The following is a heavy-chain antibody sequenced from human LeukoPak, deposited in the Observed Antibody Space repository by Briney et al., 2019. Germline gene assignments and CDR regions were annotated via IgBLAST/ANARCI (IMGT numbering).Heavy chain of an antibody. Sequence: GGSLRLSCAASGFTFSSYNMNWVRQAPGKGLEWVSSISSSSSYIYYADSVKGRFTISRDNAKNSLYLQMNCLRAEDTAVYYCARDIHSAIEAARKRYYGMGGWGQGTTVTVAS. CDR1: GFTFSSYN. CDR3: ARDIHSAIEAARKRYYGMGG. J-gene: IGHJ6*01. CDR2: ISSSSSYI. V-gene: IGHV3-21*01. D-gene: IGHD6-13*01.